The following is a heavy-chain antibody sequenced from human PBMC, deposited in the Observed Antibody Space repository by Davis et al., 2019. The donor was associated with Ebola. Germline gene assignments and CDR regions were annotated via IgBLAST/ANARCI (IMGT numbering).Heavy chain of an antibody. CDR1: GFTFSYTE. D-gene: IGHD2-8*01. CDR3: ARQGCSSPSCNNGDDS. V-gene: IGHV3-48*03. J-gene: IGHJ4*02. CDR2: IDKSGSTI. Sequence: GESLKISCAVSGFTFSYTEMTWVRQAPGKGLEWLSYIDKSGSTIYYAESVRGRFTISRDNGKNSLYLQMNSLRAEDTAVYYCARQGCSSPSCNNGDDSWSEGILVTVSS.